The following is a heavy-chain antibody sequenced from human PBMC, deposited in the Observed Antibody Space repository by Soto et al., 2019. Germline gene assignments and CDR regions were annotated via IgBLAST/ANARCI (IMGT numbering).Heavy chain of an antibody. CDR1: GGSISSGDYY. CDR2: IYYSGST. CDR3: ARGGNDFWSGYLPMDY. D-gene: IGHD3-3*01. V-gene: IGHV4-30-4*01. J-gene: IGHJ4*02. Sequence: PSETLSLTCTVSGGSISSGDYYWSWIRQPPGKGLEWIGYIYYSGSTYYNPSLKSRVTILVDTSKNQFSLKLSSVTAADTAVYYXARGGNDFWSGYLPMDYWGQGTLVTVSS.